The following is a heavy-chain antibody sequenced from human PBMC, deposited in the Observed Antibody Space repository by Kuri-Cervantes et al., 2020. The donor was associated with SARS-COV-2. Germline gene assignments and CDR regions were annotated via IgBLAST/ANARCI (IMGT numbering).Heavy chain of an antibody. CDR2: ISWNGGSI. CDR3: ARDHPRDYFDY. V-gene: IGHV3-9*01. J-gene: IGHJ4*02. Sequence: SLKISCAASGFTFDDYAMHWVRQAPGKGLEWVSGISWNGGSIGYADSVKGRFTISRDNTKNSLYLQMNSLGAEDTAVYYCARDHPRDYFDYWGQGTLVTVSS. CDR1: GFTFDDYA.